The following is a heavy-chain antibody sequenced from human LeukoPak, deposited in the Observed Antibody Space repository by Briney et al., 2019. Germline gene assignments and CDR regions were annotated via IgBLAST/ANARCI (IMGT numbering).Heavy chain of an antibody. CDR2: IYPADSDT. J-gene: IGHJ4*02. CDR1: GYSFSSYW. CDR3: ARHIPYDSSGYYLGTVDF. Sequence: GESLKISCKASGYSFSSYWIGWVRQMPEKGLEWMGIIYPADSDTRYSPSFEGQVTISADKSINTAYLQWSSLKASDTAMYYCARHIPYDSSGYYLGTVDFWGRGTLVTVSS. V-gene: IGHV5-51*01. D-gene: IGHD3-22*01.